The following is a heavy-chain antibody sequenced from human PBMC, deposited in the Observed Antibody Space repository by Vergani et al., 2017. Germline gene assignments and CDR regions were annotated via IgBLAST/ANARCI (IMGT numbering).Heavy chain of an antibody. V-gene: IGHV3-23*04. CDR3: AKGGPPIAAYYYYMDV. D-gene: IGHD6-13*01. J-gene: IGHJ6*03. CDR2: IGGSGGGT. CDR1: GFTFSSYA. Sequence: VQLVESGGGLVKPGGSLRLSCAASGFTFSSYAMSWVRQAPGKGLEWVSAIGGSGGGTYYADSVKGRFTISRDNSKNTLYLQMNSLRAEDTAVYYCAKGGPPIAAYYYYMDVWGKGSTVTVSS.